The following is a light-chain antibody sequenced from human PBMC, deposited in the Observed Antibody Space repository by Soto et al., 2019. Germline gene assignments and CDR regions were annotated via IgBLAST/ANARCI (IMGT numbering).Light chain of an antibody. V-gene: IGKV3-20*01. CDR3: QQYDNSPLT. J-gene: IGKJ4*01. CDR2: GAS. CDR1: QSVSSSY. Sequence: DIVFTQSPGTLSLSPGERATLSCRASQSVSSSYLAWYQQKPGQAPRLLIYGASNRATGIPDRFSGGGSATDFTLTISRLEPEDFAVYYCQQYDNSPLTFGGGTKVDIK.